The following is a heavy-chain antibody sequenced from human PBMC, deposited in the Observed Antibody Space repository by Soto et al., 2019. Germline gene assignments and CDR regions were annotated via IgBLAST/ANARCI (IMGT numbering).Heavy chain of an antibody. J-gene: IGHJ4*02. CDR3: VREYCGGDCYFDY. CDR2: IWYDASNK. CDR1: GFSFSSYA. V-gene: IGHV3-33*01. Sequence: QVQLVESGGGVVQPGRSLRLSCAASGFSFSSYAMHWVRQAPGKGLEWVAVIWYDASNKYSADSVKGRFTISRDNSKKTVYLQMNTLGVEDTAVYYCVREYCGGDCYFDYWGQGTLVTVSS. D-gene: IGHD2-21*01.